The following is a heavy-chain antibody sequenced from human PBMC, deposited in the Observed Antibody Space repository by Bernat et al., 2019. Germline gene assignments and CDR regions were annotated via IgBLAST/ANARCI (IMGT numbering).Heavy chain of an antibody. CDR1: GFTFSSYW. D-gene: IGHD2-15*01. V-gene: IGHV3-7*03. CDR2: IKQDGSEK. J-gene: IGHJ3*02. Sequence: EVQLVESGGGLVQPGGSLRLSCAASGFTFSSYWMSWVRQAPGKGLEWVANIKQDGSEKYYVDSVKCRFTISRDNAKNSLYLKMNSLRAEDTAVYYCARDRGYCSCGSCYDAFDIWGQGTMVTVSS. CDR3: ARDRGYCSCGSCYDAFDI.